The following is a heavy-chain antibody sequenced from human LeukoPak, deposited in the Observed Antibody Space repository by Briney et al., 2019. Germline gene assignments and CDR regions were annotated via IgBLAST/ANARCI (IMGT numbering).Heavy chain of an antibody. J-gene: IGHJ4*02. CDR1: GGSISSYY. Sequence: SETLSLTCTVSGGSISSYYWSWIRQPPGKGLEWIGEINHSGSTNYNPSLKSRVTISVDTSKNQFSLKLSSVTAADTAVYYCARSRGYRKYYFDYWGQGTLVTVSS. CDR3: ARSRGYRKYYFDY. D-gene: IGHD5-18*01. CDR2: INHSGST. V-gene: IGHV4-34*01.